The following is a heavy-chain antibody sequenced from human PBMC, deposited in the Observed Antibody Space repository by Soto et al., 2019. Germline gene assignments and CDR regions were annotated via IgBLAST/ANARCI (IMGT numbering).Heavy chain of an antibody. CDR1: GFTFSSYG. Sequence: GGSLRLSCAASGFTFSSYGMHWVRQAPGKGLEWVAVISYDGSNKYYADSVKGRFTISRDNSKNTLYLQMNSLRAEDTAVYYCAKVAKLLWFGTSDYYYGMDVWGQGTTVTVSS. J-gene: IGHJ6*02. CDR3: AKVAKLLWFGTSDYYYGMDV. V-gene: IGHV3-30*18. CDR2: ISYDGSNK. D-gene: IGHD3-10*01.